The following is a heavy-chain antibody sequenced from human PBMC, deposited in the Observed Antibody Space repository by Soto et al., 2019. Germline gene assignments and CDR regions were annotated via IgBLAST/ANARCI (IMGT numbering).Heavy chain of an antibody. D-gene: IGHD3-22*01. CDR2: IYYSGST. CDR3: ARRLYDDSSGFEGGGMDV. J-gene: IGHJ6*02. CDR1: GGSISSSSYY. V-gene: IGHV4-39*01. Sequence: SETLSLTCTVSGGSISSSSYYWGWIRQPPGKGLEWIGSIYYSGSTYYNPSLKSRVTISVDTSKNQFSLKLSSVTAADTAVYYCARRLYDDSSGFEGGGMDVWGQGTTVNVS.